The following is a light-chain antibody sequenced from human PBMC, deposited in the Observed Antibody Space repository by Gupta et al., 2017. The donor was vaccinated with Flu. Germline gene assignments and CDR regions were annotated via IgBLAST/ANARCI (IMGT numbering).Light chain of an antibody. CDR3: CSYAGSYTYGWV. Sequence: QSALTQSRSVSGSPGQSVTISCTGTSSGVGGYNYVSCYQQHPGKAPNLMIYDVNKRHSGVPHRCSGSKSGNTAALTISGLQAEEEADYYCCSYAGSYTYGWVFGGGTKLTVL. J-gene: IGLJ3*02. V-gene: IGLV2-11*01. CDR2: DVN. CDR1: SSGVGGYNY.